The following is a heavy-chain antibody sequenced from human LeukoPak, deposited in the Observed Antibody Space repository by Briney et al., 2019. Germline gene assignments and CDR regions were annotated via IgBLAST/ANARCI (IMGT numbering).Heavy chain of an antibody. V-gene: IGHV3-23*01. J-gene: IGHJ4*02. Sequence: GGSLRLSCAASGFTFSIYAMSWVRQAPGEGLDWVSAISGSGGSTYYADSVRGRCTISRDNSKNTLYLQMSSLRAEDTAVYYCAKGKYYDFWSGYSVADYWGQGTLVSVSS. D-gene: IGHD3-3*01. CDR1: GFTFSIYA. CDR3: AKGKYYDFWSGYSVADY. CDR2: ISGSGGST.